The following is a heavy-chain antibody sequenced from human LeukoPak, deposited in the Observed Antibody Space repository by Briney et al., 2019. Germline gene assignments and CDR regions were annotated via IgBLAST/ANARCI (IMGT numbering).Heavy chain of an antibody. CDR2: IYYSGST. Sequence: SETLSLTCTVSGGSISSHYWSWIRQPPGKGLEWIGYIYYSGSTNYNPSLKSRVTISVDTSKNQFSLKLSSVTAADTAVYYCARLGPQQLVRGQEKNYYYYYMDVWGKGTTVTVSS. J-gene: IGHJ6*03. V-gene: IGHV4-59*11. CDR3: ARLGPQQLVRGQEKNYYYYYMDV. CDR1: GGSISSHY. D-gene: IGHD6-13*01.